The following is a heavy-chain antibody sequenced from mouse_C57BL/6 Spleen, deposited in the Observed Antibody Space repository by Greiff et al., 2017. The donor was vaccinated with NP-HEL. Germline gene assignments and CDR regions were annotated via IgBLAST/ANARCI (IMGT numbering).Heavy chain of an antibody. V-gene: IGHV1-82*01. J-gene: IGHJ2*01. CDR1: GYAFSSSW. CDR2: IYPGDGDT. Sequence: QVQLKQSGPELVKPGASVKISCKASGYAFSSSWMNWVKQRPGKGLEWIGRIYPGDGDTNYNGKFKGKATLTADKSSSTAYMQLSSLTSEDSAVYFCASEAQATFDYWGQGTTLTVSS. CDR3: ASEAQATFDY. D-gene: IGHD3-2*02.